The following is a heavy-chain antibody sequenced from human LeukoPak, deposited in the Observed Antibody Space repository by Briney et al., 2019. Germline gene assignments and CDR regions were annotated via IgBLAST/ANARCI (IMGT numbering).Heavy chain of an antibody. V-gene: IGHV4-59*01. J-gene: IGHJ3*02. CDR2: IYYSGST. CDR1: GGSISSYY. CDR3: ARADYYYDSSGYFPDAFDI. Sequence: SETLSLTCTVSGGSISSYYWSWIRQPPGKGLEWIGYIYYSGSTTYNPSLKSRVTISVDTSKNQFSLKLTSVTAADTAVYYCARADYYYDSSGYFPDAFDIWGQGTMVTVSS. D-gene: IGHD3-22*01.